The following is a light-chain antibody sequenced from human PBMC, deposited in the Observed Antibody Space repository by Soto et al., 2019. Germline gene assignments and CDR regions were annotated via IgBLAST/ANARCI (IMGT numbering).Light chain of an antibody. CDR1: HNINTI. J-gene: IGKJ5*01. CDR2: RAS. V-gene: IGKV3-15*01. Sequence: EVVLTQSPATLSVSPGERATLSCRASHNINTILAWYQQKPGQAPRLLIYRASTRATGIPARFSGSGSGTEFAPTITSLQSEDFAVYYCQQYNNWPITFGQGTRLEI. CDR3: QQYNNWPIT.